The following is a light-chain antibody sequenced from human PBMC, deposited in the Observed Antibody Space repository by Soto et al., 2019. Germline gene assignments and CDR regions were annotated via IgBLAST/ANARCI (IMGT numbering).Light chain of an antibody. CDR3: QSFDNSLSAGRV. V-gene: IGLV1-40*01. J-gene: IGLJ2*01. CDR2: GNT. CDR1: SSNIGAGFD. Sequence: QSVLTQPPSVSGAPGQRVTISCTGSSSNIGAGFDVHWYQQLPGTAPKLLIYGNTNRASGVPDRFSGSKSGTSASLAIAGLQAEDEAVYYCQSFDNSLSAGRVFGGGTKVTVL.